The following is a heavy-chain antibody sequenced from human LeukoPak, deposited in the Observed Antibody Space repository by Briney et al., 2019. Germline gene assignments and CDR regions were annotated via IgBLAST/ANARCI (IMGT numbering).Heavy chain of an antibody. CDR2: IYSGGST. CDR3: ARAGSGRMLLLGYYYYGMDV. CDR1: GFTVSSNY. V-gene: IGHV3-66*02. D-gene: IGHD1-26*01. J-gene: IGHJ6*02. Sequence: GGSLRLSCAASGFTVSSNYMSWVRQAPGKGLEWVSVIYSGGSTYYADSVKGRFTISRDNSKNTLYLQMNSLRAEDTAVYYCARAGSGRMLLLGYYYYGMDVWGQGTTVTVSS.